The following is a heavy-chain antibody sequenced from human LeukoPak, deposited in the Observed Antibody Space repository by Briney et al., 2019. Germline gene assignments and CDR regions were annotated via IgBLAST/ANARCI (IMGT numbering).Heavy chain of an antibody. CDR2: ISGSGGST. Sequence: GGSLRLSCAASGFTFSSYAMSWVRQAPGKGLEWVSAISGSGGSTYYADSVKGRFTISRDNSKNTLYLQMNSLRAEDTAVYFCAREGQSSGRAGAFDIWGQGTMVTVSS. V-gene: IGHV3-23*01. J-gene: IGHJ3*02. D-gene: IGHD3-22*01. CDR1: GFTFSSYA. CDR3: AREGQSSGRAGAFDI.